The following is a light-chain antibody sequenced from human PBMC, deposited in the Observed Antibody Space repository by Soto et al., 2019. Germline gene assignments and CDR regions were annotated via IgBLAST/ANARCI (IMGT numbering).Light chain of an antibody. CDR1: QGIRHY. Sequence: DIQMTQSPFSLSASVGDRVTITCRASQGIRHYLGWFQQKPGEAPKRLIHATSSLEGGVPSRFSGSGSGTEFTLTISRLQPEDFATYYCLQHNSYPYTFGQGTKLEIK. CDR3: LQHNSYPYT. CDR2: ATS. V-gene: IGKV1-17*01. J-gene: IGKJ2*01.